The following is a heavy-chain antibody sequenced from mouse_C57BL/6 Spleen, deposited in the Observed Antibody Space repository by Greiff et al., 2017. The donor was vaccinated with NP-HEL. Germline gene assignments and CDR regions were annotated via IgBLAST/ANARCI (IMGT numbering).Heavy chain of an antibody. D-gene: IGHD2-10*01. CDR1: GYSITSGYY. Sequence: EVKLQESGPGLVKPSQSLSLTCSVTGYSITSGYYWNWIRQFPGNKLEWMGYISYDGSNNYNPSLKNRISITRDTSKNQFFLKLNSVTTEDTATYYCARAAYRYAMDYWGQGTSVTVSS. CDR3: ARAAYRYAMDY. V-gene: IGHV3-6*01. CDR2: ISYDGSN. J-gene: IGHJ4*01.